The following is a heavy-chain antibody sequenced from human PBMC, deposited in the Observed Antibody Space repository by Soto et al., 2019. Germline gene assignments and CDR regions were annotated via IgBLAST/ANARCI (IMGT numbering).Heavy chain of an antibody. CDR3: ARGEGGYDPDYYYYYMDV. CDR1: GGSISSYY. CDR2: IYYSGST. J-gene: IGHJ6*03. V-gene: IGHV4-59*01. Sequence: SETLSLTCTVSGGSISSYYWSWIRQPPGKGLEWIGYIYYSGSTNYNPSLKSRVTISVDTSKNQFSLKLSSVTAAGTAVYYCARGEGGYDPDYYYYYMDVWGKGTTVT. D-gene: IGHD5-12*01.